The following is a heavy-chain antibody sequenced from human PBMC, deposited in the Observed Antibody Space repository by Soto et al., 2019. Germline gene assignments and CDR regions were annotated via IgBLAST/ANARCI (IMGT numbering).Heavy chain of an antibody. CDR2: IIPMYGPA. D-gene: IGHD3-10*01. CDR3: ARVTSMVRGVIDNWFDP. V-gene: IGHV1-69*01. CDR1: VCTFSSYA. J-gene: IGHJ5*02. Sequence: QVPLVQAGAEVKKPGSSVTGSCKASVCTFSSYAIHWVRQAPGQGLEWMGGIIPMYGPAKYAQRVQGRVTINADESTTNVYLELPSLTSQDTAVYYCARVTSMVRGVIDNWFDPWGHGTLVTVSS.